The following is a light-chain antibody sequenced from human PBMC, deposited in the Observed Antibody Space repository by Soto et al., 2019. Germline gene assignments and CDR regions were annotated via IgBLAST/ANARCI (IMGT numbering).Light chain of an antibody. CDR1: QSVSSN. Sequence: EIEMTQSPATLSVSPGEIATLCCRASQSVSSNLAWYQQKPGQAPRLLIYDASNRATGIPARFSGSGSGTDFTLTISSLEPEDFAVYYCQQRSNLPPITFGQGARLEI. CDR3: QQRSNLPPIT. CDR2: DAS. V-gene: IGKV3-11*01. J-gene: IGKJ5*01.